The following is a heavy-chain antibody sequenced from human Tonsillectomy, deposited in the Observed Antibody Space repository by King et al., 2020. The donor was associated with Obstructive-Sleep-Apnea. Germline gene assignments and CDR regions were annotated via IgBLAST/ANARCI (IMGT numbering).Heavy chain of an antibody. CDR2: ISWDGGST. CDR3: AKDRGSSPGNGGFDY. Sequence: QLVQSGGVAVHPGGSLRLSCAASGFTFDDYAIHWVRQAPGKGLEWVSVISWDGGSTYYADCVKGRFTISRDNSKNSLYLQMNSLRAEDTALYYCAKDRGSSPGNGGFDYWGQGTLVTVSS. D-gene: IGHD6-13*01. CDR1: GFTFDDYA. J-gene: IGHJ4*02. V-gene: IGHV3-43D*03.